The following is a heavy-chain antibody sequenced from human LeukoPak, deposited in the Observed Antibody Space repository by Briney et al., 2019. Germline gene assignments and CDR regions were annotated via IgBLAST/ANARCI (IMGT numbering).Heavy chain of an antibody. CDR3: AKQLGYCSDGSCYFPY. Sequence: GGSLRLSCAASGFTFSDYSMNWVRQAPGKGPEWISYISSSSNTVYYADSVQGRFTISRDNSKSTLCLQMNSLRAEDTAVYYCAKQLGYCSDGSCYFPYWGQGTLVTVSS. D-gene: IGHD2-15*01. CDR1: GFTFSDYS. V-gene: IGHV3-48*01. CDR2: ISSSSNTV. J-gene: IGHJ4*02.